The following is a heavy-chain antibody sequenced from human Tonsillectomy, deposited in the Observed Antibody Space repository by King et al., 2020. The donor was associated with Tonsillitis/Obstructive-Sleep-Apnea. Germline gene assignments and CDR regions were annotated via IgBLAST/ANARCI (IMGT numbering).Heavy chain of an antibody. CDR3: ARAPVVVAATVDAFDI. Sequence: VQLQQWGAGLLKPSETLSLTCAVYGGSFSGYYWSWIRQPPGKGLEWIGEINHSGSTNYNPSLKSRVTISVDTSKNQFSLKLSSVTAADTAVYYCARAPVVVAATVDAFDIWGQGTMVTVSS. V-gene: IGHV4-34*01. J-gene: IGHJ3*02. CDR1: GGSFSGYY. D-gene: IGHD2-15*01. CDR2: INHSGST.